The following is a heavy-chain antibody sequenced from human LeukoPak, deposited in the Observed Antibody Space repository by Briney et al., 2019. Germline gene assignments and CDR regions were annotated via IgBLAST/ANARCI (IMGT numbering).Heavy chain of an antibody. CDR1: GYSFTGAW. CDR3: ARRPVPEYGGYDYCFDY. D-gene: IGHD5-12*01. V-gene: IGHV5-51*01. Sequence: GESLKISCKGSGYSFTGAWIGWVRQMPGKGLQWMGIIYPGDSETRYSPSFQGRVTISADKYITTAYLQWNSLKASDSGMYYCARRPVPEYGGYDYCFDYWGRGTLVTVSS. CDR2: IYPGDSET. J-gene: IGHJ4*02.